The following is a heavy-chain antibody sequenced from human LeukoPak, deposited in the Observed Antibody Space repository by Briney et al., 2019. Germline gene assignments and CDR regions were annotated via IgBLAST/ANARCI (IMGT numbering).Heavy chain of an antibody. Sequence: ASVKVSCKASGYTFTSYYMHWVRQAPGQGLEWMGIINPSGGSTSYARKFQGRVTMTRDTSTSTVYMELSSLRFEDTAVYYCARVVPAATPSYYYFDYWGQGTLVTVSS. D-gene: IGHD2-2*01. CDR2: INPSGGST. CDR3: ARVVPAATPSYYYFDY. J-gene: IGHJ4*02. V-gene: IGHV1-46*03. CDR1: GYTFTSYY.